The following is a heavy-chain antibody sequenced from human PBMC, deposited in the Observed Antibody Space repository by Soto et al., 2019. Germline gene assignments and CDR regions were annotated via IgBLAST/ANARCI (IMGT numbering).Heavy chain of an antibody. CDR1: GFAFNNDW. D-gene: IGHD3-10*01. J-gene: IGHJ4*02. V-gene: IGHV3-7*01. CDR3: ARGGGIVDN. CDR2: IKEDGTNT. Sequence: EVQVVESGGDLVQPGWSLRLSCAASGFAFNNDWMTWVRQASGKGLEWVASIKEDGTNTYYADSVRGRFTLSRDNTKNSLYLQMNSLRDEDTAVYYCARGGGIVDNWGQGTRVTVSS.